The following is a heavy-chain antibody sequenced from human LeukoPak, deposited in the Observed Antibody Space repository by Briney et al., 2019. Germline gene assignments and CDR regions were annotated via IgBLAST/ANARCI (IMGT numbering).Heavy chain of an antibody. V-gene: IGHV3-9*03. CDR3: AKDSPGVAGYFDY. CDR1: GFTFSSYA. D-gene: IGHD6-19*01. J-gene: IGHJ4*02. CDR2: ISWNSGSI. Sequence: GGSLRLSCAASGFTFSSYAMHWVRQAPGKGLEWVSGISWNSGSIGYADSVKGRFTISRDNAKNSLYLQMNSLRAEDMALYYCAKDSPGVAGYFDYWGQGTLVTVSS.